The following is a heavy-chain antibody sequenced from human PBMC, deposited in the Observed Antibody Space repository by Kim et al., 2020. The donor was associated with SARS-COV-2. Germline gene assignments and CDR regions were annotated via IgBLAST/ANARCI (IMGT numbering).Heavy chain of an antibody. J-gene: IGHJ5*02. CDR2: IYYSGST. V-gene: IGHV4-39*01. CDR3: ASLFKTRPLSPFDP. D-gene: IGHD2-21*01. Sequence: SETLSLTCTVSGGSISSSSYYWGWIRQPPGKGLEWIGSIYYSGSTYYNPSLKSRVTISVDTSKNQFSLKLSSVTAADTAVYYCASLFKTRPLSPFDPWGQGTLVTVSS. CDR1: GGSISSSSYY.